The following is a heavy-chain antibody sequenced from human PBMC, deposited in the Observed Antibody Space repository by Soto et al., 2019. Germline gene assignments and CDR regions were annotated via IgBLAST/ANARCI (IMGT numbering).Heavy chain of an antibody. CDR3: AKEACSSTSCSWFDP. J-gene: IGHJ5*02. D-gene: IGHD2-2*01. Sequence: GVSLRLSCSASGFTFSTYAISWVRQAPGKGLEWVSAISGSGGSTYYADSVKGRFTISRDNSKNTLYLQMNSLRAEDTAVYYCAKEACSSTSCSWFDPWGQGTLVTVSS. V-gene: IGHV3-23*01. CDR1: GFTFSTYA. CDR2: ISGSGGST.